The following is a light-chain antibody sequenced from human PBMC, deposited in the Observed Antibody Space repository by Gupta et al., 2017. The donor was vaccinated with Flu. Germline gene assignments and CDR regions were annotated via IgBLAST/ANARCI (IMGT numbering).Light chain of an antibody. CDR3: SSYGGSNNFVV. CDR1: SGDVGGYNY. V-gene: IGLV2-8*01. CDR2: EVS. Sequence: QSALTQPPSASGSPGQSVTIPCPGTSGDVGGYNYVSWYQHHPGKAPKVIIYEVSKRPSGVPDRFSGSKSGNTASLTVSGLQAEDEADYYCSSYGGSNNFVVFGGGTKLTVL. J-gene: IGLJ2*01.